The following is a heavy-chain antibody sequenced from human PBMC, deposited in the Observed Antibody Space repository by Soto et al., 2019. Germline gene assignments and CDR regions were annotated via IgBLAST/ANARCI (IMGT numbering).Heavy chain of an antibody. CDR3: ARSPGGYYDSSGYFAY. CDR1: GGTFSSYA. CDR2: IIPIFGTA. V-gene: IGHV1-69*01. Sequence: QVQLVQSGAEVKKPGSSVKVSCKASGGTFSSYAISWVRQAPGQGLEWMGGIIPIFGTANYAQKFQGRVTITADESTNTAYMELSSLRSEDTAVYYCARSPGGYYDSSGYFAYWGQGTLVTVSS. D-gene: IGHD3-22*01. J-gene: IGHJ4*02.